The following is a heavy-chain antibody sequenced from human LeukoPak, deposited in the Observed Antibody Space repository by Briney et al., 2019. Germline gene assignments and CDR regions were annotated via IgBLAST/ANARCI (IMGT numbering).Heavy chain of an antibody. V-gene: IGHV4-39*01. D-gene: IGHD5-18*01. Sequence: SETLSLTCTVSGGSISSSSYYWGWIRQPPGKGLEWIGSIYYSGSTYYNPSLKSRVTISVDTSKNQFSLKLSSVTAADTAVYYCARRRYSYGIDYWGQGTLVTVSS. CDR2: IYYSGST. J-gene: IGHJ4*02. CDR3: ARRRYSYGIDY. CDR1: GGSISSSSYY.